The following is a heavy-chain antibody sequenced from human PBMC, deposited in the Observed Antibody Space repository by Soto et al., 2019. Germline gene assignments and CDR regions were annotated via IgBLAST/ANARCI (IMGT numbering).Heavy chain of an antibody. V-gene: IGHV4-30-4*01. CDR2: IYYSGST. Sequence: QVQLQESGPGLVKPSQTLSLTCTVSGGSISSGDYYWSWIRQPPGKGLEWIGYIYYSGSTYYNPSLQCRVTISFYTSKNQFSLKRSSETAADTAVYYSASDPVTHRHSWGQGTLVTVSS. J-gene: IGHJ4*02. CDR3: ASDPVTHRHS. CDR1: GGSISSGDYY.